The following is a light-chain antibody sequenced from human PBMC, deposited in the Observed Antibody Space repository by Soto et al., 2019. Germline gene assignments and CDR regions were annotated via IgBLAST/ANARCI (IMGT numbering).Light chain of an antibody. Sequence: EIVLTQSPATLSLSPGERATLSCRASQSVSSYLAWYQQEPGQAPRLLIYDASNRATGIPARFSGSGPGTDFTLTISSLEPEYFAVYYCQQRSNWPLTFGGGTKVDIK. CDR3: QQRSNWPLT. J-gene: IGKJ4*01. CDR1: QSVSSY. CDR2: DAS. V-gene: IGKV3-11*01.